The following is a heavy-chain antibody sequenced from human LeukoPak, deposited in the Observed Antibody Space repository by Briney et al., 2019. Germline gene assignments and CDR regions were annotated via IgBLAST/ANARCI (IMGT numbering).Heavy chain of an antibody. D-gene: IGHD5-24*01. Sequence: PSETLSLTCTVSGVSISSYYWSWIRQPPGKGRVWMGYIYYSGSTNYSPSLKSRVTISVDTSKNQFSLKLSSVTAADTAVYYCAGGVEMATIIDYWGQGTLVTVSS. CDR2: IYYSGST. J-gene: IGHJ4*02. CDR3: AGGVEMATIIDY. V-gene: IGHV4-59*01. CDR1: GVSISSYY.